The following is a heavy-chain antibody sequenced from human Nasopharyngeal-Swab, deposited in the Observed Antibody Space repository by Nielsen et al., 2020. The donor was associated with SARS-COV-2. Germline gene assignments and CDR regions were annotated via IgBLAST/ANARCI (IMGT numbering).Heavy chain of an antibody. CDR2: IYYSGST. D-gene: IGHD3-10*01. Sequence: WIRQPPGKVLEWIGYIYYSGSTYYNPSLKSRVTISVDTSKNQFSLKLSSVTAADTAVYYCARDGDGSGFDYWGQGTLVTVSS. J-gene: IGHJ4*02. CDR3: ARDGDGSGFDY. V-gene: IGHV4-30-4*01.